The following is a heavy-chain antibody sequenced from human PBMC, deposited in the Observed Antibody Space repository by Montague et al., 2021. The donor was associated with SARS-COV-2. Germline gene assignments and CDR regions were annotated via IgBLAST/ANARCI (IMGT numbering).Heavy chain of an antibody. J-gene: IGHJ6*02. CDR3: ARTSRGSRYFYGVDV. CDR2: IFRSGAT. D-gene: IGHD3-10*01. V-gene: IGHV4-59*01. Sequence: SEILSLTCTVSGDSISDYYWSWIRRPPGMGLEWIGYIFRSGATNYNPPLKSRVIISLDTSKSQFSLRLSSVTAADTAIYYCARTSRGSRYFYGVDVWGQGTTVTVSS. CDR1: GDSISDYY.